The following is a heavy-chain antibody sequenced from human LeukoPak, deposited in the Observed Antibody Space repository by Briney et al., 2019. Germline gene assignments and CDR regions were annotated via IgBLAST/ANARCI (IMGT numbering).Heavy chain of an antibody. CDR3: AKDVGYGSGSYYLYGMDV. CDR1: GSTFDDYA. CDR2: ISWNSGSI. Sequence: PGGSLRLSCAASGSTFDDYAMHWVRQAPGKGLEWVSGISWNSGSIGYADSVKGRFTISRDNAKNSLYLQMNSLRAEDTALYYCAKDVGYGSGSYYLYGMDVWGQGTTVTVSS. V-gene: IGHV3-9*01. D-gene: IGHD3-10*01. J-gene: IGHJ6*02.